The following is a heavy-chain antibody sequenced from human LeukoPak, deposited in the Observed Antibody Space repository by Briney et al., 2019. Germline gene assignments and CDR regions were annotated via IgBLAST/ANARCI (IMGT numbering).Heavy chain of an antibody. D-gene: IGHD3/OR15-3a*01. CDR3: ARRTRSPYWYFDP. CDR1: GGSISSSSYY. V-gene: IGHV4-39*01. CDR2: IYYSGST. J-gene: IGHJ2*01. Sequence: PSETLSLTCTVSGGSISSSSYYWGWIRQPPGKGLEWIGSIYYSGSTYYNPSLKSRVTISVDTSKNQFSLKLSSVTAADTAVYYCARRTRSPYWYFDPWGRGTLVTVSS.